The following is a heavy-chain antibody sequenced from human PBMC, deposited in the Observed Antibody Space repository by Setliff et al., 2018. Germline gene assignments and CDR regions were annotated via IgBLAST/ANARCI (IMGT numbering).Heavy chain of an antibody. Sequence: PSETLSLTCIVSGGSISNYYWSWIRQPPGKGLEWIGYISDNGETNYNPSLKSRVLISVDTSKNQLSLRVTPVTAADTAVYYCARGSTGAYDPWGQGTLVTVSS. V-gene: IGHV4-59*01. J-gene: IGHJ5*02. CDR1: GGSISNYY. CDR3: ARGSTGAYDP. CDR2: ISDNGET. D-gene: IGHD7-27*01.